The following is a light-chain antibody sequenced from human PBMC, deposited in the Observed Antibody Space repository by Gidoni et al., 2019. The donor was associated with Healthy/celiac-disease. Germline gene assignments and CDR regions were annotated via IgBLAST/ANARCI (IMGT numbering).Light chain of an antibody. CDR1: QSVLYSSNHKNY. CDR2: WAS. Sequence: DIVITHSPASLAVPQAERATINCKPSQSVLYSSNHKNYLAWYQQKPGQPPRLLIFWASTRESGVPDRFSGGGSGTDFTLTISSLQAENVAVYYCQKYYSTPLTFXGXTKVEIK. J-gene: IGKJ4*01. CDR3: QKYYSTPLT. V-gene: IGKV4-1*01.